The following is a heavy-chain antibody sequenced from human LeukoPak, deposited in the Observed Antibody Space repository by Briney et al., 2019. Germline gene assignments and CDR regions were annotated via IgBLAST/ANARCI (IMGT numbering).Heavy chain of an antibody. V-gene: IGHV3-23*01. J-gene: IGHJ4*02. Sequence: PGGSLRLSCVASGLTFSSCARSWVRQAPGKGPEWVSVISASGASTYYADSVRGRFTISRDNSKNTLYLQMSSLRAEDTTVYYCAKRASDWYYFDYWGQGNLVTVSS. D-gene: IGHD3-9*01. CDR3: AKRASDWYYFDY. CDR1: GLTFSSCA. CDR2: ISASGAST.